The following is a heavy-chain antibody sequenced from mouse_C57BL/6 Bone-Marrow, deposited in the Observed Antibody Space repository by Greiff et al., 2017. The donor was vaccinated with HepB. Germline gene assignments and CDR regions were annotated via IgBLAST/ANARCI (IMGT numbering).Heavy chain of an antibody. D-gene: IGHD1-1*01. CDR2: IYPSDSET. CDR3: ARYYGSSYGAMDY. V-gene: IGHV1-61*01. J-gene: IGHJ4*01. Sequence: QVQLQQPGAELVRPGSSVKLSCKASGYTFTSYWMDWVKQRPGQGLEWIGNIYPSDSETHYNQKFKDKATLTVDKSSSTAYMQLSSLTSEDSAVYYCARYYGSSYGAMDYWGQGTSVTVAS. CDR1: GYTFTSYW.